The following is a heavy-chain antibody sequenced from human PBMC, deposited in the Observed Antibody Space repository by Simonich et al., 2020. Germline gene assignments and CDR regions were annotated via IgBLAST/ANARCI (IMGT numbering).Heavy chain of an antibody. Sequence: QVQLVQSGAEVKKPGSSVKVSCKASGGTFSSYAISWVQQAPGKGLEWMGGIIPNMGIANYAQKFQGRVTITADKSTSTAYMELSSLRSEDTAVYYCARTNTMRELDTMVRGVDYFDYWGQGTLVTVSS. V-gene: IGHV1-69*17. CDR1: GGTFSSYA. D-gene: IGHD3-10*01. CDR2: IIPNMGIA. J-gene: IGHJ4*02. CDR3: ARTNTMRELDTMVRGVDYFDY.